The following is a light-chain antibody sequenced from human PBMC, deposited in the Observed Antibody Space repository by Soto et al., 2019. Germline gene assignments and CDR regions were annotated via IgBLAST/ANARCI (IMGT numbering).Light chain of an antibody. CDR2: SAS. V-gene: IGKV1-27*01. J-gene: IGKJ1*01. CDR3: QKYDRAPRT. Sequence: DIQMTQSPSSLSASVGDSVTITCRSSQGINNYVAWYQQKPGKVPVLLIYSASTLKSGVPSRFSGRGAGTDCTLTISSLQPEDVATYYCQKYDRAPRTFGQGTKVDIK. CDR1: QGINNY.